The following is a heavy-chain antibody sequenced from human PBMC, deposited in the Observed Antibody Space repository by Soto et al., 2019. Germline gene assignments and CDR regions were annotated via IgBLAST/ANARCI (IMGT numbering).Heavy chain of an antibody. CDR3: ARNRQYYDTSGYQQRYFDY. CDR2: IYYSGTT. V-gene: IGHV4-39*01. CDR1: GGSISSTPYY. J-gene: IGHJ4*02. D-gene: IGHD3-22*01. Sequence: SETLSLTXSVSGGSISSTPYYWGWIRQPPGKGLEWLGTIYYSGTTSYNPSLKSRVIISVDTSNNQFFLKLRSVTAADTAVYYCARNRQYYDTSGYQQRYFDYWGQGTQVTVSS.